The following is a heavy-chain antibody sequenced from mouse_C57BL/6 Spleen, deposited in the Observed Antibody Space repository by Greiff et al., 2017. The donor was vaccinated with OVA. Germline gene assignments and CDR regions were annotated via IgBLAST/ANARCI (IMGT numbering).Heavy chain of an antibody. D-gene: IGHD1-1*01. J-gene: IGHJ2*01. CDR3: ATDYYGSSYFDY. CDR1: GYTFTSYW. Sequence: QVQLQQSGAELVRPGTSVKLSCKASGYTFTSYWMHWVKQRPGQGLEWIGVIDPSDSYTNYNQKFKGKATLTVDTSSSTAYMQLSSLTSEDSAVYYCATDYYGSSYFDYWGQGTTLTVSS. V-gene: IGHV1-59*01. CDR2: IDPSDSYT.